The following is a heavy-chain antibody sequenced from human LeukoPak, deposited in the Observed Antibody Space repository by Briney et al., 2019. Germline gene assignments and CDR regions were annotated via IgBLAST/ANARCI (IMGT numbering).Heavy chain of an antibody. CDR3: ARSLNAGGDF. D-gene: IGHD1-26*01. CDR1: GYTFNDHY. Sequence: GASVKVSCKTSGYTFNDHYIYWVRQAPGQGLEWMGRIEASSGGTNYAQKFQGRVTLTRDTSIRTAYMDLKRLTSDDTATYYCARSLNAGGDFWGQGTLVTVSS. CDR2: IEASSGGT. V-gene: IGHV1-2*06. J-gene: IGHJ4*02.